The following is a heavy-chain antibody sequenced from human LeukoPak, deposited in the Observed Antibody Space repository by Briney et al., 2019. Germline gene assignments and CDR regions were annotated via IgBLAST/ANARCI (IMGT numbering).Heavy chain of an antibody. D-gene: IGHD2-2*01. J-gene: IGHJ4*02. CDR3: ASEHCSSTSCFSAY. CDR1: GYTFTGYY. CDR2: INPNSGGT. Sequence: ASVKVSCKASGYTFTGYYMHWVRQAPGQGLEWMGWINPNSGGTNYAQKLQGRVTMTRDTSISTAYMELSRLRSDDTAVYYCASEHCSSTSCFSAYWGQGTLVTVSS. V-gene: IGHV1-2*02.